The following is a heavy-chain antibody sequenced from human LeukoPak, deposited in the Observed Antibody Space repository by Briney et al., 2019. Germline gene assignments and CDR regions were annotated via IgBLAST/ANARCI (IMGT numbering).Heavy chain of an antibody. CDR2: IYYSGST. CDR1: GGSISSYY. Sequence: SETLSLTCTVSGGSISSYYWSWIRQPPGKGLEWIGYIYYSGSTNYNPSLKSRVTISVDTSKYQFSLKLSSVTAADTAVYYCARAGAYYGSGSYYFDYWGQGTLVTVSS. J-gene: IGHJ4*02. CDR3: ARAGAYYGSGSYYFDY. D-gene: IGHD3-10*01. V-gene: IGHV4-59*01.